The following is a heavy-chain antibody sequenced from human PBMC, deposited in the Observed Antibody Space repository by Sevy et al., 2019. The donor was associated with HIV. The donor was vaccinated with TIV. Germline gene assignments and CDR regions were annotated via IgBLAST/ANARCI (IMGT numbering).Heavy chain of an antibody. CDR1: GFTFSNAW. Sequence: GGSLRLSCAASGFTFSNAWMSWVRQAPGKGLEWVGRIKSKTDGGTTDYAAPVKGRFTISRDDSKNTLYLQMNSLRPEDTAVYYCARDFGYCLNGVCHASGMDVWGPGTTVTVS. CDR3: ARDFGYCLNGVCHASGMDV. J-gene: IGHJ6*02. D-gene: IGHD2-8*01. V-gene: IGHV3-15*01. CDR2: IKSKTDGGTT.